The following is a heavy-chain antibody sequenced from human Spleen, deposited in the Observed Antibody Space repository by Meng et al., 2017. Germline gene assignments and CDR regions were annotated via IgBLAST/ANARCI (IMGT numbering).Heavy chain of an antibody. CDR2: IDPKSGDT. D-gene: IGHD6-13*01. CDR3: VRDEDISAAGKLFGDY. CDR1: GYNCPDYW. V-gene: IGHV1-2*06. J-gene: IGHJ4*02. Sequence: QVRRVQYGAEVKKPEAAVQVSCKPSGYNCPDYWLHWVRRAPGQGLEWMGQIDPKSGDTHYAQSFQGRVTMTGDTSISTAYMELSGLRSDDTAMYYCVRDEDISAAGKLFGDYWGQGTLVTASS.